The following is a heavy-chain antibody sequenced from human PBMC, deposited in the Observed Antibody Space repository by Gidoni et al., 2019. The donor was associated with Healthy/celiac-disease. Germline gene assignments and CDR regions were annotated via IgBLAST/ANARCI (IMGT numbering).Heavy chain of an antibody. CDR3: ARDAGSTSSAKVFWFDP. CDR1: GGSISSGSYY. Sequence: VSGGSISSGSYYWSWIRQPAGKGLAWIGRIYTSGSTNYNPSLKSRVTISVDTSKNQFSLKLSSVTAADTAVYYCARDAGSTSSAKVFWFDPWGQGTLVTVSS. J-gene: IGHJ5*02. V-gene: IGHV4-61*02. CDR2: IYTSGST. D-gene: IGHD2-2*01.